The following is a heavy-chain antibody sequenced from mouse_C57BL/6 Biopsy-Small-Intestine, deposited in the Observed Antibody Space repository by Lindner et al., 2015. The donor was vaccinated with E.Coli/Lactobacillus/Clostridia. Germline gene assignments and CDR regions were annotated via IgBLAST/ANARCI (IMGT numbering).Heavy chain of an antibody. J-gene: IGHJ2*01. CDR1: GFTFSSYA. V-gene: IGHV5-4*01. CDR2: ISDGGSYT. D-gene: IGHD4-1*01. Sequence: VQLQESGGGLVKPGGSLKLSCAASGFTFSSYAMSWVRQTPEKRLEWVATISDGGSYTYYPDNVKGRFTISRDNAKNNLYLQMSHLKSEDTAMYYCARDRNWGLDYWGQGTTLTVSS. CDR3: ARDRNWGLDY.